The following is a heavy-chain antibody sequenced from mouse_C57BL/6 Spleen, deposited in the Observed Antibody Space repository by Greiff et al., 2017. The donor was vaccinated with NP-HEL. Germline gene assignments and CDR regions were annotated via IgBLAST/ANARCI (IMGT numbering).Heavy chain of an antibody. Sequence: VQLQQSGAELVKPGASVKISCKASGYAFSSYWMNWVKQRPGKGLEWIGQIYPGVGDTNYNGKFKGKATLTADKSSSTAYMQLSSLTSADAAVYFCASRGSDSSGPHYYAMDYWGQGTSVTVSS. CDR2: IYPGVGDT. D-gene: IGHD3-2*02. J-gene: IGHJ4*01. V-gene: IGHV1-80*01. CDR3: ASRGSDSSGPHYYAMDY. CDR1: GYAFSSYW.